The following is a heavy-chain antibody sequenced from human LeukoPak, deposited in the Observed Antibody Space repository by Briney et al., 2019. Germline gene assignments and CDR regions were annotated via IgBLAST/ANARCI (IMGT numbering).Heavy chain of an antibody. CDR2: IWYDGSNK. CDR1: EFTFSSYG. J-gene: IGHJ6*03. D-gene: IGHD3-10*01. Sequence: GGSLRLSCAASEFTFSSYGMHWVRQAPGKGLEWVAVIWYDGSNKYYADSVKGRFTISRDNSKNTLYLQMNSLRAEDTAVYYCARAGRYYYYYMDVWGKGTTVTVSS. CDR3: ARAGRYYYYYMDV. V-gene: IGHV3-33*01.